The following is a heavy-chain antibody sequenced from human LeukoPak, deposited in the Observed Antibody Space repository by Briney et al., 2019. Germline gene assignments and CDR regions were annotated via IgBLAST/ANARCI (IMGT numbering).Heavy chain of an antibody. J-gene: IGHJ4*02. CDR3: ARAIFGVVVFDY. V-gene: IGHV3-74*01. Sequence: GGSLRLSCAASGFTFSSYWMHWVRHAPGKGLVWVSRINSDGSSTSYADSVKGRFTISRDNAKNTLYLQMNSLRAEDTAVYYCARAIFGVVVFDYWGQGTLVAVSS. D-gene: IGHD3-3*01. CDR1: GFTFSSYW. CDR2: INSDGSST.